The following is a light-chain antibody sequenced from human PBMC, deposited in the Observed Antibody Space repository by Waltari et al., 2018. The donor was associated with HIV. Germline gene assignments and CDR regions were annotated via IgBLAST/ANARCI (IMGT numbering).Light chain of an antibody. J-gene: IGLJ2*01. V-gene: IGLV2-8*01. CDR3: SSFADRDGFYVL. CDR1: NSDIGSYDY. CDR2: EVT. Sequence: QSALTQPPSASGSPGQSVTLSCTGSNSDIGSYDYVSWYQLHPGKAPKLVISEVTKRPSVFSVLFSGSKSANTSFLTFSGLQAEDVADYYCSSFADRDGFYVLFGGGTRLTV.